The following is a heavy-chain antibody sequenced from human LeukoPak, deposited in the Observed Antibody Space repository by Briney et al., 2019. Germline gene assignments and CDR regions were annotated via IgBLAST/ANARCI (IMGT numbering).Heavy chain of an antibody. CDR2: INPSGGST. V-gene: IGHV1-46*01. CDR3: ARDPSYYDSSGYSDY. Sequence: ASVKVSCKASGYTFTSYYMHWVRQAPGQGLEWMGIINPSGGSTSYAQKFQGRVTMTRDTSTSTVYMELSSLRSEDTAVYYCARDPSYYDSSGYSDYWGQGTQVTVSS. D-gene: IGHD3-22*01. J-gene: IGHJ4*02. CDR1: GYTFTSYY.